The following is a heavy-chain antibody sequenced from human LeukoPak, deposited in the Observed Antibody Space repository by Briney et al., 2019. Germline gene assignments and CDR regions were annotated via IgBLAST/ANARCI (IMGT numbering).Heavy chain of an antibody. CDR1: GFTFSSYA. Sequence: GGSQRLSCAASGFTFSSYAMSWVRQAPGKGLEWVSAISGSSGSTYYADSVKGRFTISRDNSRNTMYLQMNSLRAEDTAVYYCAKSESGLRLGELSSFDYWGQGTLVTVSS. V-gene: IGHV3-23*01. D-gene: IGHD3-16*02. J-gene: IGHJ4*02. CDR3: AKSESGLRLGELSSFDY. CDR2: ISGSSGST.